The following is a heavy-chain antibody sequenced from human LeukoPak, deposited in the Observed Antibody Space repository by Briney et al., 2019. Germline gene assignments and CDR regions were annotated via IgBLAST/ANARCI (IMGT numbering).Heavy chain of an antibody. CDR3: ARDDNQAFDI. D-gene: IGHD1-14*01. CDR2: IYTSGST. J-gene: IGHJ3*02. V-gene: IGHV4-4*07. CDR1: GGSISSYY. Sequence: SETLSLTCTVSGGSISSYYWSWVRQPAGKALEWIGRIYTSGSTNYNPSLKSRVTISVDTSKNQFSLKLSSVTAADTAVYYCARDDNQAFDIWGQGTMVTVSS.